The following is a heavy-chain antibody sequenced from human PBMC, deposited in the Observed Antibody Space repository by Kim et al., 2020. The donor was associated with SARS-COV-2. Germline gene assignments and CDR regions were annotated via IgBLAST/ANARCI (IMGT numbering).Heavy chain of an antibody. J-gene: IGHJ4*02. V-gene: IGHV3-33*01. Sequence: GGSLRLSCAASGFTFSSYGMHWVRQAPGKGLEWVAVIRYDGSNKYYADFVKGRFTISRDNSKNTLYLRMNSLRAEDTAVYYCARDFGEYDSFPPFDYWGQGTLGTVSS. CDR2: IRYDGSNK. D-gene: IGHD3-22*01. CDR1: GFTFSSYG. CDR3: ARDFGEYDSFPPFDY.